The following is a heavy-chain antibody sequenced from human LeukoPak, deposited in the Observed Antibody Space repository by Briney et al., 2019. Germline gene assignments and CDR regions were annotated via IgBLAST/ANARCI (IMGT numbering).Heavy chain of an antibody. CDR3: TREGNYWDFHM. D-gene: IGHD5-24*01. CDR1: GYIFPDYD. Sequence: GASVKVSCKASGYIFPDYDINWVRQAAGQGLEWLGWMNPLGGDTGYAPKFQGRITLTRDTSMNTAYMELSSLISEDTAIYYCTREGNYWDFHMWGQGTMVTVSS. CDR2: MNPLGGDT. J-gene: IGHJ3*02. V-gene: IGHV1-8*02.